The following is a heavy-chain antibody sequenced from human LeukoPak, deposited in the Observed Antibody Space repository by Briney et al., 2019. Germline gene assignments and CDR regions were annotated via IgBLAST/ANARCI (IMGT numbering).Heavy chain of an antibody. CDR2: INPNSGGT. Sequence: ASVKVSCKASGYTFTGYYMHWVRQAPGQGLEWMGWINPNSGGTNYAQKFQGRVTMTRDTSISTAYMELSRLRSDDTAVYYCARAPYKIRGYSYGEIDYWGQGTLVTVSS. CDR1: GYTFTGYY. CDR3: ARAPYKIRGYSYGEIDY. J-gene: IGHJ4*02. D-gene: IGHD5-18*01. V-gene: IGHV1-2*02.